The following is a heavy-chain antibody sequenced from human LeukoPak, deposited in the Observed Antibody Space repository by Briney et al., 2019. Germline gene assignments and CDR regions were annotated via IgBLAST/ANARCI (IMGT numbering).Heavy chain of an antibody. CDR2: IYYSGST. Sequence: SQTLSLTCTVSGGSISSGGYYWSWIRQHPGKGLEWIGYIYYSGSTYYNPSLKSRVTISVDTSKNQFSLKLSSVTAADTAVYCCASAAGTQDYYYGMDVWGQGTTVTVSS. D-gene: IGHD6-13*01. J-gene: IGHJ6*02. CDR3: ASAAGTQDYYYGMDV. V-gene: IGHV4-31*03. CDR1: GGSISSGGYY.